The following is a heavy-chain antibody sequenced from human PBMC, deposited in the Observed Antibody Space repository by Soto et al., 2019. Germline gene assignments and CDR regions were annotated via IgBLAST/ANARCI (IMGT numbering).Heavy chain of an antibody. V-gene: IGHV4-30-4*01. D-gene: IGHD2-2*01. J-gene: IGHJ5*02. CDR2: IYYSGST. CDR1: GGSISSGDYY. Sequence: TLSLTCTVSGGSISSGDYYWSWIRQPPGKGLEWIGCIYYSGSTYYNPSLKSRVTISVDTSKNQFSLKLSSVTAADTAVYYCARDPLYCSSTSCYRWFDPWGQGTLVTV. CDR3: ARDPLYCSSTSCYRWFDP.